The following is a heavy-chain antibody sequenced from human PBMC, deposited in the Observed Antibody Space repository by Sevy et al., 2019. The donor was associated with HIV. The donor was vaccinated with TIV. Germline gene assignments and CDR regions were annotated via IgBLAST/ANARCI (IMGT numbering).Heavy chain of an antibody. D-gene: IGHD3-22*01. CDR3: ARDLAYYYDSSGFGAFDI. CDR2: ISSSSSYI. Sequence: GGSLRLSCAASGFTFSSYSMNWVRQAPGKGLEWVSSISSSSSYIYYADSVKGRFTISRDNAKNSLYLQMNSLRAEDTAVYYCARDLAYYYDSSGFGAFDIWGRGTMVTVSS. J-gene: IGHJ3*02. CDR1: GFTFSSYS. V-gene: IGHV3-21*01.